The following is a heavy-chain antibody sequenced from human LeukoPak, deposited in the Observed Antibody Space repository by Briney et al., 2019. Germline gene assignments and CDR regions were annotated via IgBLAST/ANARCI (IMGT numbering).Heavy chain of an antibody. CDR2: MSYSGST. V-gene: IGHV4-30-4*01. CDR3: ARVPTVTTSHYLDY. D-gene: IGHD4-17*01. Sequence: PSETLSLTCTVSGGSISSGDYFWSWIRQPPGKGLEWIGYMSYSGSTFYNPSLKSRVTISVDTSKNQFSLKLSSMTAADTAVYYCARVPTVTTSHYLDYWGQGTLVIVSS. J-gene: IGHJ4*02. CDR1: GGSISSGDYF.